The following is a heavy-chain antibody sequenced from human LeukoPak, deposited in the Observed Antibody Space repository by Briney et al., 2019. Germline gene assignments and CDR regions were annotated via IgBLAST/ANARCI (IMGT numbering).Heavy chain of an antibody. CDR1: GFTFDDYG. CDR3: AISLGGSYFEYYLDV. V-gene: IGHV3-20*04. J-gene: IGHJ6*03. CDR2: INWNGGST. Sequence: GGSLRLSCPGSGFTFDDYGRSWVGQAPGKGLEWVSGINWNGGSTGYADSVKGRFTISRDNAKNSLYLQVNSLRAEDTALYYCAISLGGSYFEYYLDVWGKGTTVTVSS. D-gene: IGHD1-26*01.